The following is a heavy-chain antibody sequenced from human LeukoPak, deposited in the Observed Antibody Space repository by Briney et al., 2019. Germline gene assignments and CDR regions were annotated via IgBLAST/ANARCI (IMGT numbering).Heavy chain of an antibody. D-gene: IGHD3-10*01. CDR3: AREFTMVRGVFDF. V-gene: IGHV4-4*07. CDR2: IYTSGST. CDR1: GGSISSYY. Sequence: PSETLPLTCTVSGGSISSYYWSWIRQPAGKGLEWVGRIYTSGSTNYNPSLNSRVTMSIDTSKNQFSLKLSSVTAADTAAYYCAREFTMVRGVFDFWGQGTLVTVSS. J-gene: IGHJ4*02.